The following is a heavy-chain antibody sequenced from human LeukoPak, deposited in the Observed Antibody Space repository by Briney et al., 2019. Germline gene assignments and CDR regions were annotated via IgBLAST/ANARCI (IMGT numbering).Heavy chain of an antibody. Sequence: WGSLRLSCAASGFTFDDYGMSWVRQAPGKGLEWVSGINWNGGSTGYADSVKGRFTISRDNAKNSLYLQMNSLRAEDTALYYCARDGGDYDILTGYSEAFDIWGQGTMVTVSS. D-gene: IGHD3-9*01. CDR1: GFTFDDYG. CDR2: INWNGGST. J-gene: IGHJ3*02. V-gene: IGHV3-20*04. CDR3: ARDGGDYDILTGYSEAFDI.